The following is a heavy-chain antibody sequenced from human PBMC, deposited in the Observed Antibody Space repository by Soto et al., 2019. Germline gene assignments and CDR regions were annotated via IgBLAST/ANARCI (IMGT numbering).Heavy chain of an antibody. CDR2: IYYSGST. Sequence: SETLSLTCTVSGGSISSGDYSWSWIRQPPGKGLEWIGYIYYSGSTYYNPSLKSRVTISVDTSKNQFSLKLSSVTAADTAVYYCARGYYYDSSGLDYWGQGTLVTVSS. V-gene: IGHV4-30-4*01. CDR1: GGSISSGDYS. CDR3: ARGYYYDSSGLDY. D-gene: IGHD3-22*01. J-gene: IGHJ4*02.